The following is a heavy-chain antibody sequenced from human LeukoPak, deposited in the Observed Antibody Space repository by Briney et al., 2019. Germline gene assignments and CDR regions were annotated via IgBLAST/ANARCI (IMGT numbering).Heavy chain of an antibody. CDR1: GGSISSYY. J-gene: IGHJ3*02. CDR3: AREGDSSGYNDAFDI. D-gene: IGHD3-22*01. V-gene: IGHV4-59*01. Sequence: SETLSLTCTVSGGSISSYYWSWIRQPPGKGLEWIGYIYYSGSTNYNPSLKSRVTISVDTSKNQFSLKLSSVTAADTAVYYCAREGDSSGYNDAFDIWGQGTMVTVSS. CDR2: IYYSGST.